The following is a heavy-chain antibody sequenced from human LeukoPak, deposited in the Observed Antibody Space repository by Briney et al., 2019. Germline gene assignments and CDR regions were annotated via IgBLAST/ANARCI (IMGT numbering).Heavy chain of an antibody. CDR3: ARVSCRPYYDILTGYYKGPCYFDY. Sequence: SETLSLTCAVYGGSFSGYYWSWIRQPPGKGLEWIGEINHSGSTNYNPSLKSRVTIPVDTSKNQFSLKLSSVTAADTAVYYCARVSCRPYYDILTGYYKGPCYFDYWGQGTLVTVSS. V-gene: IGHV4-34*01. CDR2: INHSGST. CDR1: GGSFSGYY. D-gene: IGHD3-9*01. J-gene: IGHJ4*02.